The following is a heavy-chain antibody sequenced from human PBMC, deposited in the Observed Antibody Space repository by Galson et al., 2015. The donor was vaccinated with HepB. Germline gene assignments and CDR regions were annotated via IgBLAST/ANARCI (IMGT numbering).Heavy chain of an antibody. CDR3: VKDPYLYSALAGTMAGFDY. CDR1: GFTFSNYG. J-gene: IGHJ4*02. D-gene: IGHD6-19*01. V-gene: IGHV3-30*18. CDR2: ISYDGSNK. Sequence: SLRLSCAASGFTFSNYGMHWVRQAPGKGLEWVAVISYDGSNKYYADSVKGRFTISRDNSKNTLYLQMNSLRAEDTALYYCVKDPYLYSALAGTMAGFDYWGQGTLVTVSS.